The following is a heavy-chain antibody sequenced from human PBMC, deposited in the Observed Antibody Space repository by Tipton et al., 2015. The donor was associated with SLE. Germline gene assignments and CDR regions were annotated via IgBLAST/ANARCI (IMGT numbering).Heavy chain of an antibody. Sequence: TLSLTCTVSGGSIISGGHYWSWIRQSAGKGLEWIGRIYADGSTNYNPSLKSRVTMSIDTSKTQFSLKLNSVTAADTAIYYCARSNPYDSSGYSHWGQGTLVTVSS. D-gene: IGHD3-22*01. J-gene: IGHJ4*02. CDR1: GGSIISGGHY. CDR2: IYADGST. CDR3: ARSNPYDSSGYSH. V-gene: IGHV4-61*02.